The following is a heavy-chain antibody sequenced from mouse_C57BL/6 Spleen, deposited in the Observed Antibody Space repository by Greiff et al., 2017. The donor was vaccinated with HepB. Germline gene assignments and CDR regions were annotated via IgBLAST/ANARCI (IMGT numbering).Heavy chain of an antibody. CDR3: ARYSNPGAMDY. CDR1: GYAFSSYW. Sequence: QVQLKQSGAELVKPGASVKISCKASGYAFSSYWMNWVKQRPGKGLEWIGQIYPGDGDTNYNGKFKGKATLTADKSSSTAYMQLRSLTSEDSAVYFCARYSNPGAMDYWGQGTSVTVSS. V-gene: IGHV1-80*01. J-gene: IGHJ4*01. D-gene: IGHD2-5*01. CDR2: IYPGDGDT.